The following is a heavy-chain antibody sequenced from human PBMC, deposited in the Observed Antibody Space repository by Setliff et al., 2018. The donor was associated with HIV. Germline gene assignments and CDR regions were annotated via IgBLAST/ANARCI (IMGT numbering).Heavy chain of an antibody. CDR2: IDHSGRS. V-gene: IGHV4-34*01. D-gene: IGHD3-10*02. CDR3: AKCSGRFGVVTWFDS. Sequence: SETLSLTCAVYGGSFSDDYWSWIRQPPGRGMEWIGEIDHSGRSNYNPSLKSRVLMAIDASMSQISLNLTSISAADTAVYYCAKCSGRFGVVTWFDSWGHGMLVTV. CDR1: GGSFSDDY. J-gene: IGHJ5*01.